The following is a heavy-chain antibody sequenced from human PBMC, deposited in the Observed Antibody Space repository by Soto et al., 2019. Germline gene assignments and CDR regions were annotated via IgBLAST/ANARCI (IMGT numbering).Heavy chain of an antibody. CDR3: ASDWDNYFDY. D-gene: IGHD1-26*01. Sequence: GGSLRLSCAASGFTFNTYAMHWVRQAPGKGLEWVAVISYDGSNEYYADSVKGRFTISRDNSKNTLYLQMNSLRAEDTAVYYCASDWDNYFDYWGQGTLVTVSS. V-gene: IGHV3-30-3*01. CDR2: ISYDGSNE. J-gene: IGHJ4*02. CDR1: GFTFNTYA.